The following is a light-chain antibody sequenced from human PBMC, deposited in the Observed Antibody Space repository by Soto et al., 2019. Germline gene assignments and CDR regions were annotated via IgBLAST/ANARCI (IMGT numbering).Light chain of an antibody. Sequence: EIVLTQSPATLSLSPGARATLSCRASQSVSSYLAWYQQKPGQAPRLLIYDASNRATGIPARFSGSGSGTDFTLTISSLEPEDFAVYYCQQRSNWPPTFVGGTKVEIK. CDR1: QSVSSY. V-gene: IGKV3-11*01. CDR2: DAS. CDR3: QQRSNWPPT. J-gene: IGKJ4*01.